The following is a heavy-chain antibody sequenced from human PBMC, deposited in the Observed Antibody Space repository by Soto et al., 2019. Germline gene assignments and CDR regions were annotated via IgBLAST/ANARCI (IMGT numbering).Heavy chain of an antibody. Sequence: QVQLVESGGGLVKPGGSLRLSCTASGFTFTAHYMTWIRQAPGKGLEWVSYINRGGSNIYYADSVRGRFTIYRDNAKNSVYLQMSSLRAEDTAIYYCARDIRGANWGQGTLVIVSS. CDR2: INRGGSNI. J-gene: IGHJ4*02. CDR3: ARDIRGAN. V-gene: IGHV3-11*01. CDR1: GFTFTAHY. D-gene: IGHD3-10*01.